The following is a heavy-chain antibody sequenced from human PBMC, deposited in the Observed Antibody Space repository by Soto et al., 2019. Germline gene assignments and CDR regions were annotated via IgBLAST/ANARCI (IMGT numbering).Heavy chain of an antibody. CDR3: ARNNNQSKYRNTLPYRWFDP. D-gene: IGHD3-16*02. V-gene: IGHV6-1*01. CDR1: GDSVSSNRAT. J-gene: IGHJ5*02. Sequence: SQTLSLTCAISGDSVSSNRATWNWFRQTPSRGLEWLGRTYYRSKWYHDYAVSLNGRGTINPDTSQNQFSLHLTSVTPEDTAVYYCARNNNQSKYRNTLPYRWFDPWGQGTLVTVSS. CDR2: TYYRSKWYH.